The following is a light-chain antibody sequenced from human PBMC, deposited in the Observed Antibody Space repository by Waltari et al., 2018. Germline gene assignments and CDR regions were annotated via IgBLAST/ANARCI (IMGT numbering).Light chain of an antibody. V-gene: IGLV2-8*01. CDR1: GSDVGKYDH. CDR2: ELS. J-gene: IGLJ3*02. Sequence: QSALTQPPAASGSPGQSVTISCTGTGSDVGKYDHVPWYQQHPGKAPKLMIYELSKRPSGVPDRFSGSKSGNTASLTVSGLQAEDEADYYCSSYAGSHYWVFGGGTKLTVL. CDR3: SSYAGSHYWV.